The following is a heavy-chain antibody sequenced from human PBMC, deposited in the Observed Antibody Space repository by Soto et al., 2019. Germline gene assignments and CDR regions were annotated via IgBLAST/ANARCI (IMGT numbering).Heavy chain of an antibody. J-gene: IGHJ4*02. V-gene: IGHV1-46*01. D-gene: IGHD3-22*01. CDR2: INPSGGST. CDR3: ARGQYYYDSSGYYPYYFDY. CDR1: GYIFTSYY. Sequence: ASVKVSCKASGYIFTSYYVYWVRQAPGQGLEWMGIINPSGGSTSYAQKFQGRVTMTRDTSTRTVYMELSSLRSEDTAVYYCARGQYYYDSSGYYPYYFDYWGQGTLVTVSS.